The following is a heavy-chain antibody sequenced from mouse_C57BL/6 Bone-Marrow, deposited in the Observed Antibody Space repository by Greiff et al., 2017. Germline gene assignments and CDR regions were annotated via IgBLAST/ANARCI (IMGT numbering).Heavy chain of an antibody. CDR2: INPGSGGT. Sequence: QVQLQQSGAELVRPGTSVTVSCKASGYAFTNYLIEWVKQRPGQGLEWIGVINPGSGGTNYNEKFKGKATLTADKSSSTAYMQLSSLTSEDSAVYFCARGFTTDYWGQGTTLTVSS. D-gene: IGHD1-1*01. CDR1: GYAFTNYL. V-gene: IGHV1-54*01. J-gene: IGHJ2*01. CDR3: ARGFTTDY.